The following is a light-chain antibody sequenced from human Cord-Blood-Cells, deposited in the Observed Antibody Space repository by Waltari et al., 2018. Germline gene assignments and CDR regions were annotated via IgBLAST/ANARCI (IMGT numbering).Light chain of an antibody. V-gene: IGKV1-5*03. J-gene: IGKJ2*03. CDR1: QSISSW. CDR2: KAS. CDR3: QQYNSYLYS. Sequence: DIQMTQSPSTLSASVGDRVTITCRASQSISSWLAWYQQKPGKAPKRLIYKASSLESGCPSRFSGSGSGTEFTLTISSLQPDDFATYYCQQYNSYLYSFGQGTKLEIK.